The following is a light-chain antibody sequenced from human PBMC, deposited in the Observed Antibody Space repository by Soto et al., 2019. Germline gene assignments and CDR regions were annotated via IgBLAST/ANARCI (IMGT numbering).Light chain of an antibody. CDR2: GAS. Sequence: EIVMTQSPATLSVSPGARAPLSCRASQSVSSNLAWYQQKPGQAPRLLIYGASTRATDIPARFSGSGSGTEFTLTISSLQSEDFAVYYCQQYNNWPPWTFGQGTKVDIK. CDR3: QQYNNWPPWT. CDR1: QSVSSN. V-gene: IGKV3-15*01. J-gene: IGKJ1*01.